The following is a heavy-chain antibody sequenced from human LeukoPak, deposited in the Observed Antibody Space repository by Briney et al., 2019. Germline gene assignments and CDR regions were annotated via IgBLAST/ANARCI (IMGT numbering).Heavy chain of an antibody. V-gene: IGHV3-21*01. D-gene: IGHD4-11*01. CDR3: ARALYSNYYLHFDY. Sequence: GGSLRLSCAASGFTFSSYSMNWVRQAPGKGLEWVSSISSSSSYIYYADSVKGRFTISRDNAKNSLYLQMNSLRAEDTAVYYCARALYSNYYLHFDYWGQGTLVTVSS. CDR2: ISSSSSYI. CDR1: GFTFSSYS. J-gene: IGHJ4*02.